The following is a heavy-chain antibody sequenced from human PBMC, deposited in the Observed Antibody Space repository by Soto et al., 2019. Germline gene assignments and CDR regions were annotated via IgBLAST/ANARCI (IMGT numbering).Heavy chain of an antibody. CDR1: GYSFTNYW. CDR2: INPADSDT. D-gene: IGHD6-19*01. CDR3: TRSFTAGTAGDY. J-gene: IGHJ4*02. V-gene: IGHV5-51*01. Sequence: PGESLKISCKGSGYSFTNYWSGWVRQMPGKGLEWMGIINPADSDTRYSPSFQGQVTISGDKSISTAYLQWSSLKASDTAMYYCTRSFTAGTAGDYWGQGTLVTVSS.